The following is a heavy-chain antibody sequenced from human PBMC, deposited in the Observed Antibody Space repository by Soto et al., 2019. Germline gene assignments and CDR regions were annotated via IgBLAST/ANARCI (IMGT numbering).Heavy chain of an antibody. D-gene: IGHD5-18*01. CDR1: GGSISSYY. Sequence: QVQLQESGPGLVKPAETLSLTCTVSGGSISSYYCSWIRQPPGKGLEWIGYIYYSGSTNYNPSLKSRVTISVDPSKNQVSLKLSSVPAADTAVYYCARRYGYSFDFWGQGTLVTASS. J-gene: IGHJ4*02. V-gene: IGHV4-59*01. CDR2: IYYSGST. CDR3: ARRYGYSFDF.